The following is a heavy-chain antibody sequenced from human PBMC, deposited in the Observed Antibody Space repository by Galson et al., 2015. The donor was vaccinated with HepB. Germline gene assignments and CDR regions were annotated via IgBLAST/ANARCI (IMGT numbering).Heavy chain of an antibody. CDR3: ARDMARAVAGAFDI. D-gene: IGHD6-19*01. CDR2: INTNTGNP. Sequence: SVKVSCKASGYTFTSYAMNWVRQAPGQGLEWMGWINTNTGNPTYAQGFTGRFVFSLDTSVSTAYLQISSLKAEDTAVYYCARDMARAVAGAFDIWGQGTMVTVSS. J-gene: IGHJ3*02. V-gene: IGHV7-4-1*02. CDR1: GYTFTSYA.